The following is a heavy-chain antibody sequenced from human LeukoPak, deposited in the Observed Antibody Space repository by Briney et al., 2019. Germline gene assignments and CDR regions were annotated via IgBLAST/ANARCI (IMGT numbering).Heavy chain of an antibody. D-gene: IGHD5-18*01. V-gene: IGHV3-74*01. CDR2: INSDGSIT. J-gene: IGHJ6*02. Sequence: GGSLRLSCAASGFTFTTYWMHWFRQAPGKGLVWVSHINSDGSITSYADSVKGRFTISRDNAKNTLYLQMNSLRAEDTAVYYCARDAVDTANAVWGQGTTVTVSS. CDR1: GFTFTTYW. CDR3: ARDAVDTANAV.